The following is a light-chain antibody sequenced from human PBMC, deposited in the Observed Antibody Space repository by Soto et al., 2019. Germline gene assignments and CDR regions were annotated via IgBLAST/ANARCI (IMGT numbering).Light chain of an antibody. Sequence: DIQMTQSPSSQSASIGDRITITCRASQNISTSLEWYQQKPGKAPKLLIYGASTLRSGVPSTFSGSGSGTDFTLTISSLQPEDFASYYCQQSYMTTITFGQGTRLDIK. V-gene: IGKV1-39*01. CDR2: GAS. J-gene: IGKJ5*01. CDR3: QQSYMTTIT. CDR1: QNISTS.